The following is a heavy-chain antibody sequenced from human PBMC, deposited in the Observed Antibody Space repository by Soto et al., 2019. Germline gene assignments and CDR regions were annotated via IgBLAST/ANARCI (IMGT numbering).Heavy chain of an antibody. D-gene: IGHD2-21*01. CDR2: IKQDGSEK. J-gene: IGHJ1*01. CDR3: ARGVVVSYSEYFQH. CDR1: GFTFSSYW. Sequence: GGSLRLSCAASGFTFSSYWMSWVRQAPGKGLEWVANIKQDGSEKYYVDSVKGRFTISRDNAKNSLYLQMNSLRAEDTAVYYCARGVVVSYSEYFQHWGQGTLVTVSS. V-gene: IGHV3-7*05.